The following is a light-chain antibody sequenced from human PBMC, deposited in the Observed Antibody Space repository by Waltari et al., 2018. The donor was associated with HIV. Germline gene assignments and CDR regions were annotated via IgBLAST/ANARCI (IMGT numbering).Light chain of an antibody. Sequence: SYELTQPPSASVSPGQPARITCSGDALAKQYAYGYQQKPGQAPVLVIYKDSERPSGIPERFSGSSSGRTVTLTISGVQAEDEADYYCQSADSSGTYWVFGGGTKLTVL. CDR3: QSADSSGTYWV. CDR1: ALAKQY. V-gene: IGLV3-25*03. J-gene: IGLJ3*02. CDR2: KDS.